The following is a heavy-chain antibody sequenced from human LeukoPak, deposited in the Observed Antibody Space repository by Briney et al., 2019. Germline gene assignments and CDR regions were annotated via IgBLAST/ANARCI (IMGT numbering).Heavy chain of an antibody. CDR1: GGSFSGYY. J-gene: IGHJ4*02. Sequence: SETLSLTCAVYGGSFSGYYWSWIRQPPGEGLEWIGEINHSGSTNYNPSLKSRVTISVDTSKNQFSLKLSSVTAADTAVYYCARGGCSSTSCYTGGFDYWGQGTLVTVSS. V-gene: IGHV4-34*01. D-gene: IGHD2-2*02. CDR2: INHSGST. CDR3: ARGGCSSTSCYTGGFDY.